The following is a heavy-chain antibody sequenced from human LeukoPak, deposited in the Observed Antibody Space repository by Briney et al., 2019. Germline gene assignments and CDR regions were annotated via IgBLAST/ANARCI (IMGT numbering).Heavy chain of an antibody. CDR3: AREGHTSGYCGSFDN. D-gene: IGHD3-22*01. V-gene: IGHV3-33*05. CDR1: RFTFSNSI. Sequence: GGSLRLSFASSRFTFSNSIFHWFRQAPGKGLEWVAAMSYDGFSKYYADSVKGRFTISRDDSRSTVDLHLSSLGPDDTAVYYCAREGHTSGYCGSFDNWGQGTAVAVSS. J-gene: IGHJ4*03. CDR2: MSYDGFSK.